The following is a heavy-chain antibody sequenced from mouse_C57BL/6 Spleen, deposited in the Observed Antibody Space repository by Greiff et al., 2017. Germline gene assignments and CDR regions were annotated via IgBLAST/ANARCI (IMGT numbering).Heavy chain of an antibody. D-gene: IGHD1-3*01. V-gene: IGHV1-18*01. CDR3: ARRRYNWHLYFGV. J-gene: IGHJ1*03. CDR1: GYTFTDYN. CDR2: INPNNGGT. Sequence: VQLQQSGPELVKPGASVKIPCKASGYTFTDYNMDWVKQSHGQSLEWIGDINPNNGGTNYNQKFKGKATLTVDKSSSTAYMELRSLTSEDTAVYYCARRRYNWHLYFGVRGTGATVTV.